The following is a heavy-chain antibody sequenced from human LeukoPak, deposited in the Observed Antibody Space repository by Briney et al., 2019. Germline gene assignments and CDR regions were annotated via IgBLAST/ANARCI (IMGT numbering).Heavy chain of an antibody. CDR3: ARDPSEWLVEGIY. D-gene: IGHD6-19*01. V-gene: IGHV3-7*01. Sequence: GGSLRLSCAASGFTFSSYWMSWVRQAPGKGLEWVANIKQDGSEKYYVDSVKGRFTISRDNAKNSLYLQMNSLRAEDPAVYYCARDPSEWLVEGIYWGQGTLVTVSS. J-gene: IGHJ4*02. CDR2: IKQDGSEK. CDR1: GFTFSSYW.